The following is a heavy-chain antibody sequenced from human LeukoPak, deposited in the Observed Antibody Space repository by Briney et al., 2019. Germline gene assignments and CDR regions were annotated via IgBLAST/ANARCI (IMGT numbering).Heavy chain of an antibody. Sequence: ASVKVSCKASGYTFTSYGISWVRQAPGQGLEWMAWISAYNGNTNYAQKLQGRVTMTTDTSTSTAYMELRSLRSDDTAVYYCARAPPSYSSSWSYYFDYWGQGTLVTVSS. D-gene: IGHD6-13*01. CDR1: GYTFTSYG. CDR3: ARAPPSYSSSWSYYFDY. J-gene: IGHJ4*02. V-gene: IGHV1-18*01. CDR2: ISAYNGNT.